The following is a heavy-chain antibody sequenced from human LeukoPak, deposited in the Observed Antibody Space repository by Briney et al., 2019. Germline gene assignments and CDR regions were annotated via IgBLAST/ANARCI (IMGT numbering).Heavy chain of an antibody. J-gene: IGHJ3*02. CDR1: GFTFSSYG. D-gene: IGHD2-21*02. Sequence: GGSLRLSCAASGFTFSSYGMSWVRQAPGKGLEWVSGISGSSGSTYYADSVKGRFTISRDNAKNSLYLQMNSLRAEDTAVYYCASSKNCGGDCWGAFDIWGQGTMVTVSS. V-gene: IGHV3-23*01. CDR2: ISGSSGST. CDR3: ASSKNCGGDCWGAFDI.